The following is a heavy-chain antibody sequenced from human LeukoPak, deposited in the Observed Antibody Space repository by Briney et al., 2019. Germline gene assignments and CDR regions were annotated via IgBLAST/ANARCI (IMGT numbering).Heavy chain of an antibody. J-gene: IGHJ4*02. V-gene: IGHV1-2*02. CDR1: GYPFTGYY. CDR2: INPNSGGT. Sequence: SVKLSCQASGYPFTGYYMHWVRQAPGQGLEWMGWINPNSGGTNYAQKFQGRVTMTRDTSISTAYMELSRLRPDDTAVYYCARLGRIVGATKDYWGQGTLVTVSP. D-gene: IGHD1-26*01. CDR3: ARLGRIVGATKDY.